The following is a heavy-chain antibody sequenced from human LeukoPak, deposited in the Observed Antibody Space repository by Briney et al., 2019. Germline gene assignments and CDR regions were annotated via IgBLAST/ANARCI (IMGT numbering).Heavy chain of an antibody. CDR1: GFPFSGYA. CDR2: IWYDGSNK. CDR3: ARGKYCSSTSCIGDYFDP. D-gene: IGHD2-2*01. V-gene: IGHV3-33*08. J-gene: IGHJ5*02. Sequence: GGSLRLSCAASGFPFSGYAMHWVRQAPGKGLEWVALIWYDGSNKYSTDSVRGRFTISRDNSKNTLYLQMNSLRAEDTAVYYCARGKYCSSTSCIGDYFDPWGQGTLVTVSS.